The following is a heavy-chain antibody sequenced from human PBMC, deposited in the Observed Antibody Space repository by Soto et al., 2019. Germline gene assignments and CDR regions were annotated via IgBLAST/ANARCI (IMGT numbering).Heavy chain of an antibody. CDR3: AADLLRLGELSLYEGFFSFDP. Sequence: SVKVSCKASGFTFTSSAVQWVRQARGQRLEWIGWIVVGSGNTNYAQKFQERVTITRDMSTSTAYMELSSLRSEDTAVYYCAADLLRLGELSLYEGFFSFDPWGPGTLVTLSS. D-gene: IGHD3-16*02. V-gene: IGHV1-58*01. CDR2: IVVGSGNT. J-gene: IGHJ5*02. CDR1: GFTFTSSA.